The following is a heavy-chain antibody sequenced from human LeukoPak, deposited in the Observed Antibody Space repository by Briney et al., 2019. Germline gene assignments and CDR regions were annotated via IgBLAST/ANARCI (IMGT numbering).Heavy chain of an antibody. D-gene: IGHD6-6*01. J-gene: IGHJ4*02. CDR2: IYSGGST. V-gene: IGHV3-66*02. CDR1: GFTVSTNY. Sequence: GGCLRLSCAASGFTVSTNYMTWVRQAPGKGLEWVSVIYSGGSTFYADSVKGRFTISRDNSKNTLYLQMNSLRAEDTAVYYCARASIAASGYYFDYWGQGTLVTVSS. CDR3: ARASIAASGYYFDY.